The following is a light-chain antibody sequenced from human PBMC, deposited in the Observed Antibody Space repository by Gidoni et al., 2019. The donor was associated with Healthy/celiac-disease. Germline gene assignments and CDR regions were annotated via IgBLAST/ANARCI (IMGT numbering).Light chain of an antibody. V-gene: IGKV3-15*01. CDR1: QSVSSN. CDR2: GAS. J-gene: IGKJ4*01. Sequence: EIVMTQSPSTLSVSPGERDTLSCRASQSVSSNLAWYQQKPGQAPRLLIYGASTRATGIPARFSGSGSGTEFTLTISSLQSEDFAVYYCQQYNNWLTFXGXTKVEIK. CDR3: QQYNNWLT.